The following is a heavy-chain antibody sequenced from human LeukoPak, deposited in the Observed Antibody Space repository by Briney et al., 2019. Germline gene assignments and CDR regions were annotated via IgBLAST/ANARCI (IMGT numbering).Heavy chain of an antibody. CDR1: GYSFTSYW. CDR3: ARRAGYNSGPFDY. CDR2: SDGGDSGT. V-gene: IGHV5-51*01. J-gene: IGHJ4*02. D-gene: IGHD6-19*01. Sequence: GESLKISCKGSGYSFTSYWIAWVRQMPGKGLEWMGISDGGDSGTGYSPSFQGQVTISVDKSITTAYLQWSSLKASDTAMFYCARRAGYNSGPFDYWGQGTLVTVSS.